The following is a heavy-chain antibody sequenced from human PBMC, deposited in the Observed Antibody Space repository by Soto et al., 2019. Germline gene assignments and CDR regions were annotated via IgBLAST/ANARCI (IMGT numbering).Heavy chain of an antibody. Sequence: LXLSCEASVFTFSSYAMGWVRQGPGKGLEWVAVVSIGGSTHYADSVRGRFTISRDNSKNTLSLQMNSLTAEDTAVYFCAKRRGAGGHFDYWGQGAPVTVYS. V-gene: IGHV3-23*01. CDR1: VFTFSSYA. CDR2: VSIGGST. D-gene: IGHD2-15*01. CDR3: AKRRGAGGHFDY. J-gene: IGHJ4*02.